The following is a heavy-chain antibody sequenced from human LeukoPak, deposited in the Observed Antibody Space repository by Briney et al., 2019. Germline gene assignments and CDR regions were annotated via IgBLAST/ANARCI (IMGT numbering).Heavy chain of an antibody. CDR1: GFTFSSYG. J-gene: IGHJ6*04. V-gene: IGHV3-33*01. CDR2: IWYDGSNK. Sequence: PGRSLRLPCAASGFTFSSYGMHWVRQAPGKGLEWVAVIWYDGSNKYYADSVKGRFTISRDNSKNTLYLQMNSLRAEDTAVYYCAREAPRMDVWGKGTTVTVSS. CDR3: AREAPRMDV.